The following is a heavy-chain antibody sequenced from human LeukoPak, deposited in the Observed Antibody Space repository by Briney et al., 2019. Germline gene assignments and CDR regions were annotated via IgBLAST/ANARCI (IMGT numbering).Heavy chain of an antibody. CDR2: IYYSKNT. D-gene: IGHD1-26*01. CDR3: ARVVGATPWDAFDI. CDR1: GGSISSSSAY. Sequence: SETLSLTCTVSGGSISSSSAYWGWIRQPPGKGLEWIGSIYYSKNTYYNPSLKSRVTISADTSKNQFSLKLSSVTAADTAVYYCARVVGATPWDAFDIWGQGTMVTVSS. V-gene: IGHV4-39*07. J-gene: IGHJ3*02.